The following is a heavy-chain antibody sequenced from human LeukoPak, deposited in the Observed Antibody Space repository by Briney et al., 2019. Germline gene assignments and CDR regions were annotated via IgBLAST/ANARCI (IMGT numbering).Heavy chain of an antibody. D-gene: IGHD3-10*01. J-gene: IGHJ6*02. Sequence: PGVSLRLSCAASGFTFSSFGMNWVRQAPGKGLDWVSSISSSGGYIYYADSVKGRFTISRDNAKNSLYLQMNSLRAEDTAVYYCAREGAWYVSGSYSGYFYGTDVWGQGTTVTVSS. V-gene: IGHV3-21*01. CDR1: GFTFSSFG. CDR2: ISSSGGYI. CDR3: AREGAWYVSGSYSGYFYGTDV.